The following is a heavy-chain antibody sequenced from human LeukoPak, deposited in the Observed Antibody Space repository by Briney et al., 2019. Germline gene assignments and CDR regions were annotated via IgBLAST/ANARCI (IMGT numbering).Heavy chain of an antibody. CDR3: AKSDCDSLYCYVLVY. CDR1: GFTFSSHA. J-gene: IGHJ4*02. D-gene: IGHD2/OR15-2a*01. V-gene: IGHV3-23*01. Sequence: PGGSLRLSCAGSGFTFSSHAMSWVRQAPGKGLEWVSAVSGSGDGTYYADSVKGRFTISRDYSTNTLFLQMNSLRAEDTAQYYRAKSDCDSLYCYVLVYWGQGTLVTVSS. CDR2: VSGSGDGT.